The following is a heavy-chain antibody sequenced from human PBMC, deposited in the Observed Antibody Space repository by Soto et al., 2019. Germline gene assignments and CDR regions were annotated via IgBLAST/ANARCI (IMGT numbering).Heavy chain of an antibody. CDR3: ARGAGVTMVRGVIPRYGMDV. Sequence: SVTLCLTCAVYGGSFSGYYWSWIRQNPGKGLEWIGEINHSGSTNYNPSLKSRVTISVDTSKNQFSLKLSSVTAADTAVYYCARGAGVTMVRGVIPRYGMDVWGQGTTVTVSS. CDR2: INHSGST. J-gene: IGHJ6*02. D-gene: IGHD3-10*01. V-gene: IGHV4-34*01. CDR1: GGSFSGYY.